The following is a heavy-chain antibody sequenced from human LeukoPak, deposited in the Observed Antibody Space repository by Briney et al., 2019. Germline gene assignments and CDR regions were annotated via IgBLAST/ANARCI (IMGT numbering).Heavy chain of an antibody. CDR2: IWYDGSNK. V-gene: IGHV3-33*01. D-gene: IGHD1-1*01. Sequence: QSGGSLRLSCAASGFTFSSYGVHWVRQAPGKGLEWVAVIWYDGSNKYYADSVKGRFTISRDNSKNTLYLQMNSLRAEDTAVYYCASEERWMEGTLDYWGQGTLVTVSS. J-gene: IGHJ4*02. CDR3: ASEERWMEGTLDY. CDR1: GFTFSSYG.